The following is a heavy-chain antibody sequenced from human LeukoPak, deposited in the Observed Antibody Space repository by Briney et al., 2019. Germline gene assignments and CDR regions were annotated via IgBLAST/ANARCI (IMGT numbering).Heavy chain of an antibody. CDR1: GGSFSGYY. V-gene: IGHV4-34*01. CDR2: INHSGST. Sequence: SETLSLTCAVYGGSFSGYYWSWIRQPPGKGLEWIGEINHSGSTNYNPSLKSRVTISVDTSKNQFSLKLSSVTAADTAVYYCARGYYDSSGYLDYWGQGTLVTVSS. D-gene: IGHD3-22*01. J-gene: IGHJ4*02. CDR3: ARGYYDSSGYLDY.